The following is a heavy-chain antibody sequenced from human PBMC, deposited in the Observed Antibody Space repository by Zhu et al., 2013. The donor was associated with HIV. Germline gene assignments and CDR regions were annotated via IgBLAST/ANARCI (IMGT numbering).Heavy chain of an antibody. CDR3: ARGGEVAGTGGYWYFDL. J-gene: IGHJ2*01. CDR1: GGTFSSYG. CDR2: IIPSFGTA. D-gene: IGHD6-19*01. V-gene: IGHV1-69*01. Sequence: QVQLVQSGAEVKKPGSSVKVSCKASGGTFSSYGISWVRQAPGQGLEWMGGIIPSFGTANYAQKFQGRVTITADESRSTAYMELSSLRSEDTAVYYCARGGEVAGTGGYWYFDLWGRGTLVTV.